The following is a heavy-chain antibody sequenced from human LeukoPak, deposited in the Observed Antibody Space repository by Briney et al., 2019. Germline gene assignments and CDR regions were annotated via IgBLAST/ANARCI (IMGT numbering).Heavy chain of an antibody. CDR1: GFTFSSYS. J-gene: IGHJ6*02. Sequence: GGSLRLSCAASGFTFSSYSMNWVRQAPGKGLKWVSSISSSSSYIYYADSVKGRFTISRDNAKNSLYLQMNSLRAEDTAVYYCARDVLPGGCMDVWGQGTTVTVSS. V-gene: IGHV3-21*01. CDR2: ISSSSSYI. D-gene: IGHD2-8*01. CDR3: ARDVLPGGCMDV.